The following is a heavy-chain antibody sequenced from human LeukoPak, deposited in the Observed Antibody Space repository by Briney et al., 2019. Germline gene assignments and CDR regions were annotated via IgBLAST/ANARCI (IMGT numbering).Heavy chain of an antibody. J-gene: IGHJ4*02. Sequence: PGGSLRLSCAASGFTFSRYGMHWVRQAPGKGLEWVAIISYDGSNKDYADSVKGRFTISRDNSKNTLYLQMNSLRAEDTAVFYCAKDHHSSGWYYFDYWGQGTLVTVSS. CDR1: GFTFSRYG. V-gene: IGHV3-30*18. CDR3: AKDHHSSGWYYFDY. D-gene: IGHD6-19*01. CDR2: ISYDGSNK.